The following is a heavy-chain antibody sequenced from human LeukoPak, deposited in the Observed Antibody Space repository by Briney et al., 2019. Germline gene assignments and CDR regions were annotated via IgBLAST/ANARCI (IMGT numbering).Heavy chain of an antibody. CDR3: ARALVRRVDV. CDR2: IYTSGST. Sequence: GSLRLSCAASGFTFNSYAMSWVRQAPGKGLEWIGRIYTSGSTNYNPSLKSRVTISVDTSKNQFSLKLSSVTAADTAVYYCARALVRRVDVWGQGTTVTVSS. D-gene: IGHD6-13*01. J-gene: IGHJ6*02. V-gene: IGHV4-4*07. CDR1: GFTFNSYA.